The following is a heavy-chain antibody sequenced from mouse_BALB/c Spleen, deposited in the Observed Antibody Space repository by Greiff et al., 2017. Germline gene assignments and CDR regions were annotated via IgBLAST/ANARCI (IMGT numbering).Heavy chain of an antibody. V-gene: IGHV5-9-4*01. CDR3: ARSTMITTGFAY. CDR1: GFTFSSYA. Sequence: EVKVEESGGGLVKPGGSLKLSCAASGFTFSSYAMSWVRQSPEKRLEWVAEISSGGSYTYYPDTVTGRFTISRDNAKNTLYLEMSSLRSEDTAMYYCARSTMITTGFAYWGQGTLVTVSA. CDR2: ISSGGSYT. D-gene: IGHD2-4*01. J-gene: IGHJ3*01.